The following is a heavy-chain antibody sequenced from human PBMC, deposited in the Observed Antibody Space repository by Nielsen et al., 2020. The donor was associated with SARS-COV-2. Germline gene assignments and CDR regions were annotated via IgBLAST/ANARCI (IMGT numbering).Heavy chain of an antibody. D-gene: IGHD6-13*01. V-gene: IGHV4-39*07. CDR2: IYYSGST. CDR1: GGSISSSSYY. J-gene: IGHJ4*02. CDR3: ARCIDTIAAAGPDY. Sequence: SETLSLTCTVSGGSISSSSYYWGWIRQPPGKGLEWIGSIYYSGSTYYNPSLKSRVTISVDTSKNQFSLKLSSVTAADTAAYYCARCIDTIAAAGPDYWGQGTLVTVSS.